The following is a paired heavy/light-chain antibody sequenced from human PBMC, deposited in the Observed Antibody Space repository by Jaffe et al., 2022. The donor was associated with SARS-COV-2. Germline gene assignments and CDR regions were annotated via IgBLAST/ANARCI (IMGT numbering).Heavy chain of an antibody. D-gene: IGHD6-6*01. CDR2: VYFSGIT. Sequence: QVQLQESGPGLVKPSETLSLTCTVSGDSISSSRFYWGWIRQPPGKGLEWVGSVYFSGITYYNPSLKSRVTISVDTSKNQFSLKLSSVTAADTAVYYCARPYSSSSDAFVSWGQGALVTVSS. J-gene: IGHJ4*02. CDR3: ARPYSSSSDAFVS. CDR1: GDSISSSRFY. V-gene: IGHV4-39*01.
Light chain of an antibody. CDR1: SSNIGNNF. CDR2: DNN. CDR3: GTWDSSLSAWV. Sequence: QSVLTQPPSVSAAPGQRVTISCSGSSSNIGNNFVSWYQQLPGTAPKLLIYDNNKRPSGIPDRFSGSKSDTSATLGITGLQTGDEADYYCGTWDSSLSAWVFGGGTKLTVL. V-gene: IGLV1-51*01. J-gene: IGLJ3*02.